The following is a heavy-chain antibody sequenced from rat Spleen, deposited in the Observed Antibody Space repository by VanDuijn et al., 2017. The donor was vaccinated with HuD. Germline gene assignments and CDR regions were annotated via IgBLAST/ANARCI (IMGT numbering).Heavy chain of an antibody. CDR3: AGVRDA. Sequence: EVQLVESGGGLVQPGRSLKLSCAASGFTFSDYYMAWVRQAPTKGLEWVATISYDGSSTYYRDSVKGRFTISRDNAKSTLYLQMDSLRSEDTATYYCAGVRDAWGQGASVTVSS. CDR1: GFTFSDYY. V-gene: IGHV5-7*01. CDR2: ISYDGSST. J-gene: IGHJ4*01.